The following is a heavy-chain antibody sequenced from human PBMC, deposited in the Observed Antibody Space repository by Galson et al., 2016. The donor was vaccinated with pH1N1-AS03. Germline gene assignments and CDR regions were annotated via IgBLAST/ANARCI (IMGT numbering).Heavy chain of an antibody. V-gene: IGHV1-2*02. CDR2: INPSSGGT. J-gene: IGHJ4*02. Sequence: SVKVSCKASGYTFAYYYVHWVRQAPGQGLEWMGWINPSSGGTKFAQKFQGTVSMTTDTSTRTAYMELSRLRSDDTAVYYCARGGGSDLDSWGQGTRVTVSS. CDR1: GYTFAYYY. CDR3: ARGGGSDLDS. D-gene: IGHD1-26*01.